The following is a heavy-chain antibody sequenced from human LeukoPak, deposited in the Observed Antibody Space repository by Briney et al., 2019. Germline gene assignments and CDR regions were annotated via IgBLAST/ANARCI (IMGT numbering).Heavy chain of an antibody. D-gene: IGHD3-16*01. Sequence: PSETLSLTCTVSGGSISSSSYYWGWIRQPPGKGLEWIGSIYYSGSTYYNPSLKSRVTISVDTSKNQFSLKLSSVTAADTAVYYCARRGGEAFDYWGQGTLVTVSS. J-gene: IGHJ4*02. CDR1: GGSISSSSYY. CDR2: IYYSGST. CDR3: ARRGGEAFDY. V-gene: IGHV4-39*01.